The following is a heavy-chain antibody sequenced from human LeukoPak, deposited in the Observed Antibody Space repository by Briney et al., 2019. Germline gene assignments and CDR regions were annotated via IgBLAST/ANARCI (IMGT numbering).Heavy chain of an antibody. J-gene: IGHJ4*02. V-gene: IGHV3-33*01. D-gene: IGHD3-10*01. CDR3: ARDLSPVVRASPMGY. CDR1: GFTFSSYG. CDR2: IWYDGSNK. Sequence: PGRSLRLSCAASGFTFSSYGMHWVRQAPGKGLQWVAVIWYDGSNKYYADSVKGRFTISRDTSKNTLYLQMNSLRAEDTAVYYCARDLSPVVRASPMGYWGQGTLVTVSS.